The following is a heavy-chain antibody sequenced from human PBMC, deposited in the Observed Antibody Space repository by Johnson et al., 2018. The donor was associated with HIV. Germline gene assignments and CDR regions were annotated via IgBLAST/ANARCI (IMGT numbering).Heavy chain of an antibody. V-gene: IGHV3-30*18. J-gene: IGHJ3*02. Sequence: QMQLVESGGGVVQPGRSLRLSCAASGFTFSSYDMHWVRQAPGKGMDWVALISYDGSNKYYADSVKGRFNISRDNSKNALYLQMNSLRAEDTAVYYCAKPPSMGADGFDIWGQGTLVTVSS. CDR3: AKPPSMGADGFDI. CDR1: GFTFSSYD. CDR2: ISYDGSNK. D-gene: IGHD3-16*01.